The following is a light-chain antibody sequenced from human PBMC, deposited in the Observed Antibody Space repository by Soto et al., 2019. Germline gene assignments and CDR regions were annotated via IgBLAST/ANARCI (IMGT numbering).Light chain of an antibody. CDR1: SSDVGGYNY. CDR2: EVN. Sequence: QSALTQPPSASGSPGQSVAISCTGTSSDVGGYNYVSWYQHHPGKDPKLMIYEVNKRPSGVPDRFSGSKSVNTASLTVSGLQAEDEADYYCSSYAGRSNVFGTGTKLTVL. V-gene: IGLV2-8*01. CDR3: SSYAGRSNV. J-gene: IGLJ1*01.